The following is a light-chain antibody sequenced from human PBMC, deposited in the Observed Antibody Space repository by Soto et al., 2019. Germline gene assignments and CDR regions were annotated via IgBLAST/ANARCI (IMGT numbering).Light chain of an antibody. V-gene: IGKV3-20*01. J-gene: IGKJ4*01. CDR1: QSVSSSY. CDR3: QQYGSSPS. Sequence: EIVLTQSPGTLSLSPGERATLSCRASQSVSSSYLAWYQQKPGQSPRVLIYGASSRATGLPDRFSGSGSGTDFTLTISRLEPEDFAVYYCQQYGSSPSFGGGTKVEI. CDR2: GAS.